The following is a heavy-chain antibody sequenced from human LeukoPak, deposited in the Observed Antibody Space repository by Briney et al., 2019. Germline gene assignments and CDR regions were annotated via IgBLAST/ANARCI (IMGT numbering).Heavy chain of an antibody. V-gene: IGHV1-18*01. Sequence: ASVKVSCKASGYSFSISGINWVRQAPGHGLEWMGWISASNGNTDYAQNFQGRVPMTTDTSTSTAYMELKSLRSDDTAVYYCAREGRLAPWLVPGGWFDPWGQGTLVTVSS. CDR2: ISASNGNT. D-gene: IGHD6-19*01. CDR3: AREGRLAPWLVPGGWFDP. J-gene: IGHJ5*02. CDR1: GYSFSISG.